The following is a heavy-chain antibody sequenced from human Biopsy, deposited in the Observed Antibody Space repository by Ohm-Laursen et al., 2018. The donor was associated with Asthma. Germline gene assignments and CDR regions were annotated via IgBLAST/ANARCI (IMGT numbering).Heavy chain of an antibody. CDR3: EREVSTVDYGYYYVAMDV. CDR2: IIPVFGTS. D-gene: IGHD4-17*01. J-gene: IGHJ6*02. Sequence: SVKVSCNASGGTFSRYAISWVRQAPGQGLDWMGGIIPVFGTSNYAQKFQGRVKFTADGSTSSAYMELSSLTSEDSAVYYCEREVSTVDYGYYYVAMDVWGQGTTVTVSS. CDR1: GGTFSRYA. V-gene: IGHV1-69*13.